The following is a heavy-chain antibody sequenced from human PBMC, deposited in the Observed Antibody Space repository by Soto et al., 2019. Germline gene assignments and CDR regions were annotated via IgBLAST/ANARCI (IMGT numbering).Heavy chain of an antibody. CDR1: GFTFSSYA. D-gene: IGHD3-10*01. CDR2: ISYDGSNK. CDR3: ARDSDYYGSGNNEVFDY. Sequence: GGSLRLSCAASGFTFSSYAMHWVRQAPGKGLEWVAVISYDGSNKYYADSVKGRFTISRDNSKNTLYLQMNSLRAEDTAVYYCARDSDYYGSGNNEVFDYWGQGTLVTVSS. J-gene: IGHJ4*02. V-gene: IGHV3-30-3*01.